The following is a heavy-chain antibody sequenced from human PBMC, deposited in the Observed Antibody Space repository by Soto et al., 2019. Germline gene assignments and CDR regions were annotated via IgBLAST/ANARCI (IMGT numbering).Heavy chain of an antibody. CDR3: AGAGGMIVVVSDDAFDI. V-gene: IGHV1-69*06. Sequence: QVQLVQSGAEVKKPGSSVKVSCKASGGTFSSYAISWVRQAPGQGLEWMGGIIPIFGTANYAQKFQGRVTITADKSTSTAYVELSSMRSEDMGGYYCAGAGGMIVVVSDDAFDIWGQGTMVTVSS. CDR1: GGTFSSYA. J-gene: IGHJ3*02. D-gene: IGHD3-22*01. CDR2: IIPIFGTA.